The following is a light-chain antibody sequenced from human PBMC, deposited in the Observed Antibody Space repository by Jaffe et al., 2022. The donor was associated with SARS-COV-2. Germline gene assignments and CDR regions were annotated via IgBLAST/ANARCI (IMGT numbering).Light chain of an antibody. CDR3: GTWDSSLSASHYV. Sequence: QSVLTQPPSVSAAPGQKVTISCSGSSSNIGNNYVSWYQQLPGTAPKLLIYDNNKRPSGIPDRFSGSKSGTSATLGITGLQTGDEADYYCGTWDSSLSASHYVFGTGTKVTVL. CDR2: DNN. V-gene: IGLV1-51*01. CDR1: SSNIGNNY. J-gene: IGLJ1*01.